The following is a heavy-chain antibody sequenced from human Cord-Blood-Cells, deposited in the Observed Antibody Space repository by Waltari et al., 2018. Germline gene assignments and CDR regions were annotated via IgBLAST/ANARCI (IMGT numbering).Heavy chain of an antibody. CDR1: GYTFTGYY. CDR3: ARANWGHWGYYFDY. D-gene: IGHD7-27*01. Sequence: QVQLVQSGAEGKKPGASVKVSCKASGYTFTGYYMHWVRQAPGKGLEWMGWINPNSGGTNYAQKFQGRVTMTRDTSISTAYMELSRLRSDDTAVYYCARANWGHWGYYFDYWGQGTLVTVSS. CDR2: INPNSGGT. J-gene: IGHJ4*02. V-gene: IGHV1-2*02.